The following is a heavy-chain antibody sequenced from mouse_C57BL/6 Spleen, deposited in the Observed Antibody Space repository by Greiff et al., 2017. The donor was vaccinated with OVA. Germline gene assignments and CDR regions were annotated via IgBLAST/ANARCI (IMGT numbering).Heavy chain of an antibody. CDR1: GYTFTSYW. V-gene: IGHV1-69*01. J-gene: IGHJ2*01. D-gene: IGHD6-1*01. Sequence: QVQLKQPGAELVMPGASVKLSCKASGYTFTSYWMHWVKQRPGQGLEWIGEIDPSDSYTNSNQKFKGKSTLTVDKSSSTAYMQLSSLTSEDSAVYDGERSSLYYFDYWGQGTTLTVSS. CDR2: IDPSDSYT. CDR3: ERSSLYYFDY.